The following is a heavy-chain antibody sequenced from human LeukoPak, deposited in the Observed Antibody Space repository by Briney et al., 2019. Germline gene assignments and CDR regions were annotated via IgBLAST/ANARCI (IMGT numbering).Heavy chain of an antibody. CDR2: IYYTGST. CDR1: GASISGGTYY. CDR3: ARRGGSGRAFDY. J-gene: IGHJ4*02. V-gene: IGHV4-39*01. D-gene: IGHD1-26*01. Sequence: SETLSLTCSVSGASISGGTYYWGWIRQPPGKGLEWIGSIYYTGSTYDNPSLKSRVTISVDTSKNQFSLKLSSVTAADAAVYYCARRGGSGRAFDYWGQGTLVTVSS.